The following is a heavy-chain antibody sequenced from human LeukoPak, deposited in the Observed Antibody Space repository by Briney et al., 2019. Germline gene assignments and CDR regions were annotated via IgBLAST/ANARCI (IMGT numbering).Heavy chain of an antibody. CDR2: IYYSGST. D-gene: IGHD6-13*01. CDR3: ARGAAGTSDY. CDR1: GVSFSGYY. Sequence: PSETLSLTCGVYGVSFSGYYWTWIRQPPGKGLGWIGYIYYSGSTNYNPSLKSRVTISVDTSKNQFSLKLSSVTAADTAVYYCARGAAGTSDYWGQGTLVTVSS. J-gene: IGHJ4*02. V-gene: IGHV4-59*01.